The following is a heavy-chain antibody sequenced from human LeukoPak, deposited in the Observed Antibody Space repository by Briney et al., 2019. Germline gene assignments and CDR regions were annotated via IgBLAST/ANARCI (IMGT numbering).Heavy chain of an antibody. V-gene: IGHV1-69*13. J-gene: IGHJ6*02. CDR1: GSTFSSYA. CDR3: ARDRSYYVPYYYYGMDV. CDR2: IIPIFGTA. D-gene: IGHD1-26*01. Sequence: GASVKVSCKASGSTFSSYAISWVRQAPGQGLEWMGGIIPIFGTANYAQKFQGRVTITADESTSTAYMELSSLRSEDTAVYYCARDRSYYVPYYYYGMDVWGQGTTVTVSS.